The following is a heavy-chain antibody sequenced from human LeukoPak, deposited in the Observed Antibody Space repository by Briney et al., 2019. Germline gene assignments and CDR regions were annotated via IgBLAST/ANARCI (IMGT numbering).Heavy chain of an antibody. CDR1: GYTFTDYY. V-gene: IGHV1-69-2*01. Sequence: ATVKLSCKASGYTFTDYYIHWVQQAPGKGLEWMGRVDPEDGETVYTDNFQGRLTLHADTSADTAYMELSSLTSEDTAIYYCVIDLELLEGGVNFWGQGTLVTVSP. J-gene: IGHJ4*02. D-gene: IGHD3-10*01. CDR3: VIDLELLEGGVNF. CDR2: VDPEDGET.